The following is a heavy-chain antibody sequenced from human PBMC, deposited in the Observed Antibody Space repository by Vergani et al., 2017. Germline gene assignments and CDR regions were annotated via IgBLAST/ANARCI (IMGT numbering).Heavy chain of an antibody. Sequence: EVQLVESGGGLVQPGRSLRLSCAASGFTFDDYAMHWVRQAPGKGLEWVSGISWNSGSIGYADSVKGRFTISRDNAKNSLYLQMNSLRAEDTALYYCAKDHFDFWSGFPNLSPFHPWGRGTLVTVSS. CDR1: GFTFDDYA. J-gene: IGHJ2*01. CDR3: AKDHFDFWSGFPNLSPFHP. D-gene: IGHD3-3*01. CDR2: ISWNSGSI. V-gene: IGHV3-9*01.